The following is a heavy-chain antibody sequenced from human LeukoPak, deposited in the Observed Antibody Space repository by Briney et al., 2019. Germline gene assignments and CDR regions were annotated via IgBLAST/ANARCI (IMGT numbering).Heavy chain of an antibody. CDR2: MNPNSGNT. D-gene: IGHD6-19*01. CDR1: GYTFTSYD. Sequence: ASVKVSCKASGYTFTSYDINWVRQATGQGLEWMGWMNPNSGNTGYAQKFQGRVTMTRNTSISTAYMELSSLRSEDMAVYYCAREWDSSGWYDYWGQGTLVTVSS. CDR3: AREWDSSGWYDY. J-gene: IGHJ4*02. V-gene: IGHV1-8*01.